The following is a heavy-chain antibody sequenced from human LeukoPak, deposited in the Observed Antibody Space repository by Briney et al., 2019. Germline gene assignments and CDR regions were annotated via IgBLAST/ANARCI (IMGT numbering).Heavy chain of an antibody. V-gene: IGHV3-21*01. CDR2: ISGDSRYI. D-gene: IGHD3-10*01. J-gene: IGHJ4*02. CDR1: GFTFSSYS. CDR3: ARDIWLTMVRGVIGY. Sequence: GGSLRLSCAASGFTFSSYSMNWVRQAPGKGLEWVSAISGDSRYIYYADSVRGRFTISRDNAENSLYLQMNSLRVEDTAVYYCARDIWLTMVRGVIGYWGQGTLVTVSS.